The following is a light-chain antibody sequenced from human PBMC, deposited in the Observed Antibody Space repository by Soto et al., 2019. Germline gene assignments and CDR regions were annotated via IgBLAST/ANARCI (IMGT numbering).Light chain of an antibody. V-gene: IGKV3-20*01. CDR2: AAS. CDR1: QSVSVNS. Sequence: EIVLTQSPGTLSLSPGERATLSCRASQSVSVNSLAWYQQKGGLAPRLLIYAASTRATGVPDRFSGSGSGTDFALTISGLETEDFAVYYCQQYGGSPFTFGPGTKVDIK. CDR3: QQYGGSPFT. J-gene: IGKJ3*01.